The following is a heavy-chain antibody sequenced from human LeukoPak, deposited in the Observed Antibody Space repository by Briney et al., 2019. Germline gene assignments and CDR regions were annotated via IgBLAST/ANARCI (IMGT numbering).Heavy chain of an antibody. J-gene: IGHJ6*04. V-gene: IGHV4-34*01. CDR2: INHSGST. D-gene: IGHD3-10*01. CDR1: GGSFSGYY. Sequence: SETLSLTCAVYGGSFSGYYWSWIRQPPGKGLEWIGEINHSGSTNYNPSLKSRVTISVDTSKNQFSLKLGSVTAADTAVYYCARGPHLYGSGSYYSIRYGMDVWGKGTTVTVSS. CDR3: ARGPHLYGSGSYYSIRYGMDV.